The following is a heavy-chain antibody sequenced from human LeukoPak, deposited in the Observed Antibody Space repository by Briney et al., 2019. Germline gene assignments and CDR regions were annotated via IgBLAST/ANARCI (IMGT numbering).Heavy chain of an antibody. CDR3: ARGGRAVAGVRFYYNGMDV. J-gene: IGHJ6*02. D-gene: IGHD6-19*01. CDR1: GFEFYDYG. V-gene: IGHV3-20*04. Sequence: GGSLRLSCAASGFEFYDYGMSWVRQAPGKGLEWGSSINWKGGSTGYADSVKGRFTISRDNAKKSLYLQMNSLRDEDTALYYCARGGRAVAGVRFYYNGMDVWGQGTTVTVSS. CDR2: INWKGGST.